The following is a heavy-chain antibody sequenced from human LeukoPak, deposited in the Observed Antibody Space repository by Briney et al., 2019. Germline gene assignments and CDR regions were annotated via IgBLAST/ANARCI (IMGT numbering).Heavy chain of an antibody. J-gene: IGHJ4*02. CDR1: GYTFTDYY. CDR3: ASQFYASETYYAYFDY. V-gene: IGHV1-2*02. D-gene: IGHD3-10*01. CDR2: INPNSGGT. Sequence: ASVKVSCKASGYTFTDYYMHWVRQAPGRGLEWMGWINPNSGGTNYAQKFQGRVTMSRDTSINTVYVELSSLRSDDTAVFYCASQFYASETYYAYFDYWGQGTLVTVSS.